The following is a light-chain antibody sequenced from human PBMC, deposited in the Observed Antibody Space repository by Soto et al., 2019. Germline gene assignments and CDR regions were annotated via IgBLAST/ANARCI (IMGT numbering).Light chain of an antibody. CDR2: GAS. CDR1: QSVSSN. CDR3: QHYNSWSSIT. Sequence: EIVMTQSPATLSVSPGERATLSCRASQSVSSNLAWYQQKPGQAPRLLIYGASTRATGIPGRFRGSGSGTEFXXTISSLPYEDLAIYYCQHYNSWSSITFGQGTRLESK. V-gene: IGKV3-15*01. J-gene: IGKJ5*01.